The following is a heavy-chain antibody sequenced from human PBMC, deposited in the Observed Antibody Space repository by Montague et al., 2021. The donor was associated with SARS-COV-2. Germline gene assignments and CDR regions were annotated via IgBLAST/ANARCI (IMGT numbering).Heavy chain of an antibody. V-gene: IGHV3-33*01. CDR1: GFTFSSYG. Sequence: SLRLSCAASGFTFSSYGMHWVRQAPGKGLEWVAVIWYDGSNKYYADSAKGRFTISRDNSKNTLYLQMNSLRAEDTAVYYCARKVAYDYVWGSYRDYYYMDVWGKGTTVTVSS. CDR2: IWYDGSNK. D-gene: IGHD3-16*02. CDR3: ARKVAYDYVWGSYRDYYYMDV. J-gene: IGHJ6*03.